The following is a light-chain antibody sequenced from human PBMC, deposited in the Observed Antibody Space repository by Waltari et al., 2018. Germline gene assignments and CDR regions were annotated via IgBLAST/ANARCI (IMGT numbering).Light chain of an antibody. CDR1: QSVSTY. Sequence: EIVLTQSPATLSLSPGERATLSCRASQSVSTYLAWYQQKPGQAPRLLIHDASNRATGIPARFSGSGSGTDFTLTISSLEPEDSATYYCQQRSNWPQYTFGRGTKLEIK. CDR2: DAS. V-gene: IGKV3-11*01. CDR3: QQRSNWPQYT. J-gene: IGKJ2*01.